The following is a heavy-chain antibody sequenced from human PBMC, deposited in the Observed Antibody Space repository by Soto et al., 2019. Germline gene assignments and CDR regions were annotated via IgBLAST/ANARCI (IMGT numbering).Heavy chain of an antibody. D-gene: IGHD4-17*01. J-gene: IGHJ6*02. Sequence: SQTLSLTCDISGDSFSSNRGAWTWIRQSPSRGLEWLGRTYYRSKWYNEYGLSVKSRIAINADTCKNQFSLQLNSVTPEDAAVYYCARWDHDYGYLDVWGLGTTVTV. V-gene: IGHV6-1*01. CDR1: GDSFSSNRGA. CDR2: TYYRSKWYN. CDR3: ARWDHDYGYLDV.